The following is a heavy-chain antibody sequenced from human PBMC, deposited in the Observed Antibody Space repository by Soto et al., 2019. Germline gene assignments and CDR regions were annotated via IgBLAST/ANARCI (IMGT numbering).Heavy chain of an antibody. Sequence: EVQLVESGGGLVQPGRSLRLSCAASGFTFDDYAMHWVRQAPGKGLEWVSGISWNSGSIGYADSVKGRFTISRDIAKNSLYLQMNSLRAKDTALYYCAKGPVVVVAAYYYDYWGQGTLVTVSS. D-gene: IGHD2-15*01. CDR2: ISWNSGSI. V-gene: IGHV3-9*01. CDR3: AKGPVVVVAAYYYDY. CDR1: GFTFDDYA. J-gene: IGHJ4*02.